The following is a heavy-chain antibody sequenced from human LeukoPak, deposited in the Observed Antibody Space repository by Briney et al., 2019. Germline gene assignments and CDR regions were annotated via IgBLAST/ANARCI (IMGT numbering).Heavy chain of an antibody. V-gene: IGHV4-61*02. CDR2: INTSGST. D-gene: IGHD6-19*01. J-gene: IGHJ4*02. Sequence: SQTLSLTCTVSGGSISSGSYYWSWVRQPAGKGLEWIERINTSGSTNYNPSLKSRVTISVDTSQNQFSLKLSSVTAADTAVYYCVRAPFKQWLDLFDYWGQGTLVTVSS. CDR1: GGSISSGSYY. CDR3: VRAPFKQWLDLFDY.